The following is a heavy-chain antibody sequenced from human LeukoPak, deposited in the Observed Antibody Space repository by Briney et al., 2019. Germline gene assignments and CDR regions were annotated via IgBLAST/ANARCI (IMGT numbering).Heavy chain of an antibody. CDR2: INYSGSS. CDR1: GGSISSYY. J-gene: IGHJ2*01. CDR3: GRRTYYDTLTGYNYWYFDL. V-gene: IGHV4-59*01. Sequence: SETLSLTCTVSGGSISSYYWSWVRQPPGKGLEWIGYINYSGSSDYNASLKSRVSFSVDTSKDQLYLRLSSVTAADTAVYYCGRRTYYDTLTGYNYWYFDLWGGGTVVTVSS. D-gene: IGHD3-9*01.